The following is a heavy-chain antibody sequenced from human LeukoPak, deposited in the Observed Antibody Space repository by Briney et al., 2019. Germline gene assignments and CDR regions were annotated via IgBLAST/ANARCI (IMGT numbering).Heavy chain of an antibody. V-gene: IGHV4-59*12. J-gene: IGHJ6*03. CDR3: ARDASSSSGYYYYYMDV. Sequence: SETLSLTCSVSGDSFSSYYWSWIRQPPGKGLEWIGYIYHSGSTYYNPSLKSRVTISVDTSKNQFSLKLSSVTAADTAVYYCARDASSSSGYYYYYMDVWGKGTTVTVSS. CDR2: IYHSGST. CDR1: GDSFSSYY. D-gene: IGHD6-6*01.